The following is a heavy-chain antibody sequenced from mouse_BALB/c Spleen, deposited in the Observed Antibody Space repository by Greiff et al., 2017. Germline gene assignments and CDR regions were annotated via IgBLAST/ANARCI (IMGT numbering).Heavy chain of an antibody. J-gene: IGHJ2*01. V-gene: IGHV3-2*02. CDR3: ANLYGNYLFDY. D-gene: IGHD2-1*01. CDR1: GYSITSDYA. Sequence: EVQLQESGPGLVKPSQSLSLTCTVTGYSITSDYAWNWIRQFPGNKLEWMGYISYSGSTSYNPSLKSRISITRDTSKNQFFLQLNSVTTEDTATYYCANLYGNYLFDYWGQGTTLTVSS. CDR2: ISYSGST.